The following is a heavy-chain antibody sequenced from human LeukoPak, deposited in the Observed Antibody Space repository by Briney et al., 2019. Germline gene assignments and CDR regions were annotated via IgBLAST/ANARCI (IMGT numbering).Heavy chain of an antibody. Sequence: GGSLRLSCAASGFTFSDHYMGWVRQAPGEGLEWVGRTRNKANSYTTEYAASVKGRFTISRDDSKNSLYLQMSSLKTEDTAVYYCARVDTAMDDYYYYGMDVWGQGTTVTVSS. CDR2: TRNKANSYTT. CDR3: ARVDTAMDDYYYYGMDV. CDR1: GFTFSDHY. D-gene: IGHD5-18*01. V-gene: IGHV3-72*01. J-gene: IGHJ6*02.